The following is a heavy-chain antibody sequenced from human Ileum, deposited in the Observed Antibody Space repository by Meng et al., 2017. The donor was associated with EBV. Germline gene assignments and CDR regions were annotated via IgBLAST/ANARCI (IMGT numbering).Heavy chain of an antibody. V-gene: IGHV3-30*03. CDR1: GFTGFPFRHDG. CDR3: ARDETGRFDP. D-gene: IGHD1-14*01. CDR2: IPTDGGKI. J-gene: IGHJ5*02. Sequence: QLVVSGGGGVKPGRSLRLSCAASGFTGFPFRHDGFSWVRQAPGKGPEWVAIIPTDGGKIYYAGSVKGRFTISRDNFKNTVYLQMDSLRVEDTALYYCARDETGRFDPWGQGTLVTVSS.